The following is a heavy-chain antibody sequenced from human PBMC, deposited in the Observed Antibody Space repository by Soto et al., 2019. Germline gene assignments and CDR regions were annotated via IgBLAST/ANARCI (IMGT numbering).Heavy chain of an antibody. D-gene: IGHD2-2*01. CDR2: IIAYNGNT. J-gene: IGHJ6*02. CDR1: GYTFTSYC. CDR3: ARGRYCSSTSCYYSYYGMDV. Sequence: ASLKVSFKASGYTFTSYCIRWGRQAPGQGLEWIGWIIAYNGNTNYAQRFQGRVSMTRNTSISTDYMELSSLRSEDTAVYYCARGRYCSSTSCYYSYYGMDVWGQGTTVTVSS. V-gene: IGHV1-18*04.